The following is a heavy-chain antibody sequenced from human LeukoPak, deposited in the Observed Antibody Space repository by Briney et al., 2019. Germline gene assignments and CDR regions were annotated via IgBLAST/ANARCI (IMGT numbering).Heavy chain of an antibody. CDR3: ARLGLEVGGPNWFDP. J-gene: IGHJ5*02. CDR2: IKRDGSQK. Sequence: PGGSLRLSCAAPGFSHSSNWMGWVRQAPGKGLEWVAHIKRDGSQKYYLDSVKGRFTISRDNAKNSLYLQMNSLRVEDTAVYYCARLGLEVGGPNWFDPWGQGTLVTVSS. CDR1: GFSHSSNW. V-gene: IGHV3-7*01. D-gene: IGHD1-1*01.